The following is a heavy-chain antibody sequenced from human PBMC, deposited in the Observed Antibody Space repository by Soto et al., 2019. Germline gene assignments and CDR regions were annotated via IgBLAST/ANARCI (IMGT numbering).Heavy chain of an antibody. J-gene: IGHJ1*01. CDR1: GYTFTGYY. Sequence: ASVKVSCKASGYTFTGYYMHWVRQAPGQGLEWMGWINPNSGGTNYAQKFQGWVTMTRDTSISTAYMELSRLRSDDTAVYYCARGVDYYDSSGYYAATAEHIQHWGQGTLVTVSS. CDR3: ARGVDYYDSSGYYAATAEHIQH. V-gene: IGHV1-2*04. D-gene: IGHD3-22*01. CDR2: INPNSGGT.